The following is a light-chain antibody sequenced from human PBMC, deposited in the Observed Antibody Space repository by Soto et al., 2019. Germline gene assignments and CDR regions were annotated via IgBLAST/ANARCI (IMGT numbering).Light chain of an antibody. J-gene: IGKJ1*01. CDR3: QPSYITPLN. Sequence: DIQMTQSPSTLPASVGDRVTITCRASQSISSYLNWYQQKPGKAPKLLIYGASSLQSGVPSRFSGSGFGTDFNLTISTLQPEDFATYFCQPSYITPLNFGQGTKVDIK. CDR1: QSISSY. V-gene: IGKV1-39*01. CDR2: GAS.